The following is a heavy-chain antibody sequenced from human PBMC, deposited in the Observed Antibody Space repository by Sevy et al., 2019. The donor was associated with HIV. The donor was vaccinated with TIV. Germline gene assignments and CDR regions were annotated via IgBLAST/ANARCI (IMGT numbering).Heavy chain of an antibody. J-gene: IGHJ4*02. Sequence: ASVKVSCKVSGYTLSQLSMHWVRQAPGKGLEWMGSFDPEDGETMYAQKFQGRATMTEDKSTDTAYMELSSLKSEDTAVFYCAITNDYDDSSGYPFDYWGQGTLVTVSS. CDR3: AITNDYDDSSGYPFDY. D-gene: IGHD3-22*01. CDR1: GYTLSQLS. V-gene: IGHV1-24*01. CDR2: FDPEDGET.